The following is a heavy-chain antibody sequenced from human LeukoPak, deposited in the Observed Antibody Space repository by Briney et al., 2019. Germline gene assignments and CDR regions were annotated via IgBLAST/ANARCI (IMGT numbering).Heavy chain of an antibody. V-gene: IGHV1-2*02. Sequence: ASVKVSCKASGYTFTDYYMHWVRQAPGQGVEWMGWIDPNGGGTKYAQKFQGRVTMTRDTSISTAYMALSRLRSDDTAVYYCASLYGDYVSSDYWGQGTLVSVSS. CDR2: IDPNGGGT. D-gene: IGHD4-17*01. CDR3: ASLYGDYVSSDY. CDR1: GYTFTDYY. J-gene: IGHJ4*02.